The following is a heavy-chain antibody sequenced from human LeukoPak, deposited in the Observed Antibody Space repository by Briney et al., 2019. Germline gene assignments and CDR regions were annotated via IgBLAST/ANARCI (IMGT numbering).Heavy chain of an antibody. V-gene: IGHV3-7*01. CDR2: IKQDGSEK. Sequence: GGSLRLSCAASGFTFSSYWMSWVRQAPGKGLEWVANIKQDGSEKYYVDSVKGRFTISRDNAKNSLYLQMNSLRAEDTAVYYCARDRYYDSSGYYTLILDYWGQGTLVTVSS. CDR3: ARDRYYDSSGYYTLILDY. D-gene: IGHD3-22*01. CDR1: GFTFSSYW. J-gene: IGHJ4*02.